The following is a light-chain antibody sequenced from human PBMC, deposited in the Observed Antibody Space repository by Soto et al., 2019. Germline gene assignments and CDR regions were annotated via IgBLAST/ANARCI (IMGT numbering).Light chain of an antibody. J-gene: IGKJ5*01. CDR2: GAS. CDR1: QSVSNNY. Sequence: EIVLTQSPGTLSLSPGERATLSCRASQSVSNNYLAWYQQKPGQAPRLLIYGASTRDTGIPDRFSGSGSGTDFTLAISRLEPEDFAVYYCHQYGSSPETFGQGTRLEIE. CDR3: HQYGSSPET. V-gene: IGKV3-20*01.